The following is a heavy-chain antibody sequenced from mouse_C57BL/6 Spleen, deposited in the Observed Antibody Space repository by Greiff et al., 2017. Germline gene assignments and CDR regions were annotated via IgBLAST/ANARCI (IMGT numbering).Heavy chain of an antibody. CDR2: ISSGGSYT. CDR3: ARPSKEDYFDY. J-gene: IGHJ2*01. CDR1: GFTFSSYG. D-gene: IGHD6-1*01. Sequence: DVHLVESGGDLVKPGGSLKLSCAASGFTFSSYGMSWVRQTPDKRLEWVATISSGGSYTYYPDSVKGRFTISRDNAKNTLYLQMSSLKSEDTAMYYCARPSKEDYFDYWGQGTTLTVSS. V-gene: IGHV5-6*01.